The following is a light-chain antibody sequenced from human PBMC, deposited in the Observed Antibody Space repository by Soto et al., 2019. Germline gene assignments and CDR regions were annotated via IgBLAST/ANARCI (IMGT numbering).Light chain of an antibody. Sequence: EIVMTQSAATLSRSPGERATLSFMASRRINLNLAWYQQKPGQAPRLLIYDASNRATGIPARFSGSGSGTDFTLTFSSLEPEDFAVYYCQQRSNWPWTFGQGTKVDIK. CDR1: RRINLN. J-gene: IGKJ1*01. V-gene: IGKV3-11*01. CDR3: QQRSNWPWT. CDR2: DAS.